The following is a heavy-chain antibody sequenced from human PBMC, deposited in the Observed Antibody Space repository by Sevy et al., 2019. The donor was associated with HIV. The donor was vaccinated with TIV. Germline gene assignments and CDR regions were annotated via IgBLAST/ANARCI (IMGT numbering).Heavy chain of an antibody. V-gene: IGHV3-9*01. CDR1: GFTFDDYA. CDR3: AKDFLLYGSGSYYFDY. CDR2: ISWNSGSI. Sequence: GGSLRLSCAASGFTFDDYAMHWVRQAPGKGLEWVSAISWNSGSIGYADSVKGRFTISRDNAKNSLYLQMNSLRAEDTALYYCAKDFLLYGSGSYYFDYWGQGTLVTVSS. D-gene: IGHD3-10*01. J-gene: IGHJ4*02.